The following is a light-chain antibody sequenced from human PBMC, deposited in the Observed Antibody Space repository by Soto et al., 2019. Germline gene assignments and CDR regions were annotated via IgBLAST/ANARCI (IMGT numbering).Light chain of an antibody. CDR3: QRYNDWPLT. CDR1: QSISSN. V-gene: IGKV3-15*01. Sequence: EIVMTQSAAILSVSPGERATLSCRASQSISSNLAWYQQKLGQAPRLLIYGASTRATGIPARFSGSGSGTEFTLTISSLQSEDFAVYYCQRYNDWPLTFGQGTKVEIK. CDR2: GAS. J-gene: IGKJ1*01.